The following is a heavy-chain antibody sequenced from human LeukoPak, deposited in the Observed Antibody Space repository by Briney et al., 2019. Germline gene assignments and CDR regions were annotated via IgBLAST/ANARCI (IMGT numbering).Heavy chain of an antibody. J-gene: IGHJ4*02. Sequence: SETLSLTCAVSGGSISSGGYSWSWIRQPPGKGLEWIGYIYHSGSTYYNPSLKSRVTISVDRSKNQFSLKLSSVTAADTAAYYCARVTASWYGSFDYWGQGTLVTVSS. CDR3: ARVTASWYGSFDY. CDR1: GGSISSGGYS. CDR2: IYHSGST. V-gene: IGHV4-30-2*01. D-gene: IGHD6-13*01.